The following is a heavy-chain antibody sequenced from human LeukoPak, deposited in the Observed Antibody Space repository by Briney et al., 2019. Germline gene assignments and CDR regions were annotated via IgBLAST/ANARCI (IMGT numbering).Heavy chain of an antibody. Sequence: PSETLSLTCTVSGGSISSSSYYWGWIRQPPGKGLEWIGSIYYSGNTYYNPSLKSRVAISVDTSKNQFSLRLSSVTAADTAVYYCARDFGDYRVDYWGQGTLVTVSS. J-gene: IGHJ4*02. CDR3: ARDFGDYRVDY. CDR2: IYYSGNT. V-gene: IGHV4-39*01. CDR1: GGSISSSSYY. D-gene: IGHD4-17*01.